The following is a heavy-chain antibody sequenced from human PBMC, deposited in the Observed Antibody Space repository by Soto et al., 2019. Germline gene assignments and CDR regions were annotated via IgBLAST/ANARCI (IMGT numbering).Heavy chain of an antibody. CDR1: GFTFSSYS. J-gene: IGHJ4*02. CDR3: AKGYYYGSGSYRYYFDY. Sequence: PGGSLRLSCAASGFTFSSYSMNWVRQAPGKGLEWVSAISGSGGSTYYADSVKCRFTISRDNSKNTLYLQMNSLRAEDTAVYYCAKGYYYGSGSYRYYFDYWGQGTLGTVSS. D-gene: IGHD3-10*01. CDR2: ISGSGGST. V-gene: IGHV3-23*01.